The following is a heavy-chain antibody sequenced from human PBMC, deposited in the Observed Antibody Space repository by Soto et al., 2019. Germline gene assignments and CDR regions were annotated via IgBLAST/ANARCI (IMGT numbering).Heavy chain of an antibody. D-gene: IGHD6-13*01. V-gene: IGHV4-59*01. CDR3: ARDSGIAFGYYYGMDV. J-gene: IGHJ6*02. Sequence: SSETLSLTCTVSGGSISSYYWSWIRQPPGKELEWIGYIYYSGSTNYNPSLKSRVTISVDTSKNQFSLKLSSVTAADTAVYYCARDSGIAFGYYYGMDVWGQGTTVT. CDR2: IYYSGST. CDR1: GGSISSYY.